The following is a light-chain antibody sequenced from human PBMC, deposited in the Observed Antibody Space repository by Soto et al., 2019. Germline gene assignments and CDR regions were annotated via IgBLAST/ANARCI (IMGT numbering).Light chain of an antibody. CDR3: QHSYITPYT. CDR1: QSISVH. V-gene: IGKV1-39*01. CDR2: AAS. J-gene: IGKJ2*01. Sequence: DIQMTQSPSSLSASVGDTVTITCRASQSISVHLNWYHQKPGKVPKLLIYAASNLPSGVQLRFSGSGSETDFALTISSLQPEDFATYYCQHSYITPYTFGQGTKLEIK.